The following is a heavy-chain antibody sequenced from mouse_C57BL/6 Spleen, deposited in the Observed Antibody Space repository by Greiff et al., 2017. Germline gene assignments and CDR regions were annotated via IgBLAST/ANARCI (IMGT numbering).Heavy chain of an antibody. Sequence: QVQLQQSGPGLVKPSQSLFLTCSITGFPITSGYYWIWIRQSPGKPLEWMGYITHSGETFYNPSLQSPISITRETSKNQFFLQLNSVTTEDTAMYYCAGGTVDWYVDVWGTGTTVTVSS. CDR1: GFPITSGYY. CDR3: AGGTVDWYVDV. D-gene: IGHD1-1*01. J-gene: IGHJ1*03. CDR2: ITHSGET. V-gene: IGHV12-3*01.